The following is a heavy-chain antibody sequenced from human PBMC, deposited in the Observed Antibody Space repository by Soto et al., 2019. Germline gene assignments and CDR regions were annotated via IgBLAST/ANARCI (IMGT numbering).Heavy chain of an antibody. D-gene: IGHD3-16*01. J-gene: IGHJ4*02. V-gene: IGHV3-23*01. Sequence: EVQLLESGGGLVQPGGSLRLSCAASELTITYSVMTGVRQAPGQGLEGFSGISGAATNIYYADSAKGRFTISSDNSKKTLYLQMNSLRAEDTDIYYWANARDGHTFGSFDYWGQGTLVTVSS. CDR3: ANARDGHTFGSFDY. CDR2: ISGAATNI. CDR1: ELTITYSV.